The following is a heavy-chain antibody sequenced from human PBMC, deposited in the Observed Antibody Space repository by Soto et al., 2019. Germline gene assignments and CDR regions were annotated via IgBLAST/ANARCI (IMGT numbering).Heavy chain of an antibody. J-gene: IGHJ4*02. D-gene: IGHD3-10*01. V-gene: IGHV1-8*01. CDR1: GDTFTTYD. Sequence: ASVKVSCKASGDTFTTYDINWVRQATGHGLEWMGWINPNSGNIGYAQRFQGRVTMTRDTAIRTAYMEVSSLRSDDTAVYYCARGRASGSYYLLDYWGQGTLVTVPS. CDR2: INPNSGNI. CDR3: ARGRASGSYYLLDY.